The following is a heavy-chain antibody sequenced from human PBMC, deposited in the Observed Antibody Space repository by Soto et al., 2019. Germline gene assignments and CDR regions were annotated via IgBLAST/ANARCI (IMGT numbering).Heavy chain of an antibody. CDR3: EREVSSGHVLGSLDV. Sequence: PGQGLEWMGGVIPVFNRTYSAQWFHDRVTFVADESTTTAYLELRRLTVADTATYYCEREVSSGHVLGSLDVWGQGTTVTVSS. D-gene: IGHD1-26*01. J-gene: IGHJ6*02. CDR2: VIPVFNRT. V-gene: IGHV1-69*01.